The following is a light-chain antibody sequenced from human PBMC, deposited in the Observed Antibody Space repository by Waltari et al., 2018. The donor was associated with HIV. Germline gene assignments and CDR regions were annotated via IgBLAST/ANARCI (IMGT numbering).Light chain of an antibody. J-gene: IGLJ3*02. CDR3: AAWDENLNGL. CDR1: SSNIGTNT. V-gene: IGLV1-44*01. Sequence: QSVLTQPPSASGTPGQRVTISCSGSSSNIGTNTVHWYQPLPGSAPNLLIYSNNQRPAGVPDRFSASKSGTSASLAISGLRSEDEAEYYCAAWDENLNGLFGGGTKLTVL. CDR2: SNN.